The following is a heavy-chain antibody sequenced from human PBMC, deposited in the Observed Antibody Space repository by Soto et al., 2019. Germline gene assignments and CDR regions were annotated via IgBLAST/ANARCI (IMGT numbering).Heavy chain of an antibody. Sequence: SVKVSCKASGGTFSSYAISWVRQAPGQGLEWMGGIIPIFGTANYAQEFQGRVTITADESTSTAYMELSSLRSEDTAVYYCARHYDSSGYYFDYWGQGTLVTVSS. CDR3: ARHYDSSGYYFDY. V-gene: IGHV1-69*13. CDR2: IIPIFGTA. CDR1: GGTFSSYA. J-gene: IGHJ4*02. D-gene: IGHD3-22*01.